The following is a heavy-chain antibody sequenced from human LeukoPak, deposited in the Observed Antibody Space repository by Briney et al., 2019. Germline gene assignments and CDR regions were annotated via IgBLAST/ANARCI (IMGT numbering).Heavy chain of an antibody. J-gene: IGHJ5*02. CDR2: INHSGST. Sequence: SETLSPTCAVYGGSFSGYYWSWIRQPPGKGLEWIGEINHSGSTNYNPSLKSRVTISVDTSKNQFSLKLNSVTAADTAVYYCASLGGIAAAGTLDWFDPWGQGTLVTVSS. CDR3: ASLGGIAAAGTLDWFDP. D-gene: IGHD6-13*01. V-gene: IGHV4-34*01. CDR1: GGSFSGYY.